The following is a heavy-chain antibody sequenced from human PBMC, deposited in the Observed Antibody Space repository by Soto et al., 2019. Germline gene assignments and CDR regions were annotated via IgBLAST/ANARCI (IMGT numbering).Heavy chain of an antibody. Sequence: TLSLTCTVSGGSISSYYWSWIRQPPGKGLEWIGYIYYSGSTNYNPSLKSRVTISVDTSKNQFSLKLSSVTAADTAVHYCARDLSYDFWSGYYAGYYMDVWGKGTTVTVSS. CDR2: IYYSGST. J-gene: IGHJ6*03. V-gene: IGHV4-59*01. D-gene: IGHD3-3*01. CDR3: ARDLSYDFWSGYYAGYYMDV. CDR1: GGSISSYY.